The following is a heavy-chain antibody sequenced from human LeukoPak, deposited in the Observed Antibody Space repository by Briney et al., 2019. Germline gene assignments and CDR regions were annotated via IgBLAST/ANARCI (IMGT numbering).Heavy chain of an antibody. CDR3: AKGLRIVVVPAAIKWFDP. CDR1: GFTFSSYG. CDR2: IRYDGSNK. D-gene: IGHD2-2*01. V-gene: IGHV3-30*02. Sequence: GGSLRLSCAASGFTFSSYGMHWVRQAPGKGLEWVAFIRYDGSNKYYADSVKGRFTIFRDNSKNTLYLQMNSLRAEDTAVYYCAKGLRIVVVPAAIKWFDPWGQGTLVTVSS. J-gene: IGHJ5*02.